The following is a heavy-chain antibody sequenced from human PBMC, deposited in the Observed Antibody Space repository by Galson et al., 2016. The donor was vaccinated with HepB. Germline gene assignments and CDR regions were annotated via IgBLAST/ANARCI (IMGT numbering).Heavy chain of an antibody. CDR2: IYWDDDK. CDR3: AHYDFWSGYHY. Sequence: PALVKPTQTLTLTCTFSGFSLRTSGVGVGWIRQPPGKALEWLALIYWDDDKRYSPSLKNRLTITKDTSKNQVVLTITNMDPVDTATYYCAHYDFWSGYHYWGQGTLVTVSS. D-gene: IGHD3-3*01. CDR1: GFSLRTSGVG. J-gene: IGHJ4*02. V-gene: IGHV2-5*02.